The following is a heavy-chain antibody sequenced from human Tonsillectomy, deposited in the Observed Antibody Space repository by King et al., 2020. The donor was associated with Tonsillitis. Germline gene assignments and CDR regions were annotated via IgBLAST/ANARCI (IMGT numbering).Heavy chain of an antibody. V-gene: IGHV3-30*03. CDR3: ATGIWKLPRYTLLNDAFDI. Sequence: QVQLVESGGGVVQPGRSLRLSCAASGFTFSSYGMHWVRQAPGKGLEWVAVISYDGSNKYYADSVKGRFTISRDNSKNTLFLQMNSLRAEDTAVYYCATGIWKLPRYTLLNDAFDIWGQGTMVTVSS. CDR2: ISYDGSNK. J-gene: IGHJ3*02. D-gene: IGHD2-15*01. CDR1: GFTFSSYG.